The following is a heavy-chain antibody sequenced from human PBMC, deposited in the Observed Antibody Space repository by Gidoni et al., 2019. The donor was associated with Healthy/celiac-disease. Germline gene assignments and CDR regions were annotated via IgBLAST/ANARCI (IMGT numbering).Heavy chain of an antibody. CDR3: ARTHSCSSTSCSTWGFDP. CDR1: GYTFTGYY. CDR2: INPNSGGT. Sequence: QVQLVQSGAEVKKPGASVKVSCKASGYTFTGYYMHWVRQAPGQGLEWMGWINPNSGGTNYAQKFQGRVTMTRDTSISTAYMELSRLRSDDTAVYYCARTHSCSSTSCSTWGFDPWGQGTLVTVSS. D-gene: IGHD2-2*01. J-gene: IGHJ5*02. V-gene: IGHV1-2*02.